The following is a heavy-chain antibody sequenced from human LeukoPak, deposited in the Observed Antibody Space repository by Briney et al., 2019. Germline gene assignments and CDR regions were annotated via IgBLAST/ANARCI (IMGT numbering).Heavy chain of an antibody. V-gene: IGHV3-30*18. CDR2: MSYDGSNK. D-gene: IGHD6-13*01. CDR1: GFTFSSYG. J-gene: IGHJ4*02. Sequence: GGSLRLSCAASGFTFSSYGMHWVRQAPGKGLEWVAVMSYDGSNKYYADSVKGRFTISRDNSKNTLYLQMNSLRAEDTAVYYCAKDPGSSSCPWGQGTLVTVSS. CDR3: AKDPGSSSCP.